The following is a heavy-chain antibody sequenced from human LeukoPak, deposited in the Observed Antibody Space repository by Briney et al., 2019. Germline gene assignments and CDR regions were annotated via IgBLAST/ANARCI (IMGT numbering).Heavy chain of an antibody. Sequence: GGSLRLSCAASGFTFSSYSMNWVRQAPGKGLEWVSSISSSSSYIYYADSVKGRFTISRDNAKNSVYLQMNSLRAEDTAVYYCARVDYDYGDLFDYWGQGTLVTVSS. J-gene: IGHJ4*02. CDR3: ARVDYDYGDLFDY. CDR2: ISSSSSYI. D-gene: IGHD4-17*01. CDR1: GFTFSSYS. V-gene: IGHV3-21*01.